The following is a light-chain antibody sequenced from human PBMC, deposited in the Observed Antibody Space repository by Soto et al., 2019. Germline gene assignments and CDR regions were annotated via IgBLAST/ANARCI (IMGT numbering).Light chain of an antibody. CDR1: QSISSW. V-gene: IGKV1-5*01. Sequence: DIQMTQSPSTLSASVGDRVTITCRASQSISSWLAWYQQKPGKAPKLLIYDASSLESGVPSRFSGSGSGTKFTLTISSLQPDVFATYYCQQYNSYPLTFGGGTKV. CDR3: QQYNSYPLT. CDR2: DAS. J-gene: IGKJ4*01.